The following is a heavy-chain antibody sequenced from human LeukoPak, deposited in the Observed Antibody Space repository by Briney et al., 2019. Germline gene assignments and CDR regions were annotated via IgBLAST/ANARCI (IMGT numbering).Heavy chain of an antibody. CDR1: GYTFTSYD. D-gene: IGHD6-19*01. CDR2: MNPNNGNT. V-gene: IGHV1-8*01. CDR3: AREDSRVAGNAFDI. Sequence: GASVKVSCRASGYTFTSYDINWVRQATGQGLEWMGWMNPNNGNTDYAQKFQGRVTLTRNTSISTAYMELSSLRSDDTAVYYCAREDSRVAGNAFDIWGQGTMVTVSS. J-gene: IGHJ3*02.